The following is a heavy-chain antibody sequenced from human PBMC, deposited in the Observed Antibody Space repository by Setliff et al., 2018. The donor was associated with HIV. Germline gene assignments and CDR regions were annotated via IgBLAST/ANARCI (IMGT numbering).Heavy chain of an antibody. D-gene: IGHD2-15*01. Sequence: GGSLRLSCSVSGFIFSSYWMNWVRQTPGKGLEWVAKIKQDGSETSYVDSVKGRFTVSRDNAKNSLYLQMNSLRAEDTATYYCARASAATYCSGGACYLPDYWGQGALVTVSS. CDR1: GFIFSSYW. J-gene: IGHJ4*02. V-gene: IGHV3-7*01. CDR3: ARASAATYCSGGACYLPDY. CDR2: IKQDGSET.